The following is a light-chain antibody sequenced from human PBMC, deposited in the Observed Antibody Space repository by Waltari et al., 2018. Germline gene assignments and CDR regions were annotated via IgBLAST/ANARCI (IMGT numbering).Light chain of an antibody. V-gene: IGKV3-20*01. CDR2: GAS. Sequence: QSPGTLSLSPGERATLSCRASQSVSSNYLAWYQQKPGQAPRLLIYGASSRATGIPDRFSGSGSGTDFALTISGLEPEDFAVYYCQQYDSLPLTFGGGTKVEIK. J-gene: IGKJ4*01. CDR3: QQYDSLPLT. CDR1: QSVSSNY.